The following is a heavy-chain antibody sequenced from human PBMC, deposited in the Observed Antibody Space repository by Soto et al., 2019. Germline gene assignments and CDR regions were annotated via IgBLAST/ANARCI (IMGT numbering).Heavy chain of an antibody. CDR1: GGAFRKYT. V-gene: IGHV1-69*13. D-gene: IGHD2-2*01. J-gene: IGHJ4*02. CDR3: AGFGGDVVVVPAAALDY. CDR2: IIPVFGRA. Sequence: SVKVSCKASGGAFRKYTFSWVRQAPGQGLEWMGGIIPVFGRANYAPKFQGRVTITADEVTSTIYMEVSSLRFDDTAVFYCAGFGGDVVVVPAAALDYWGQGTLVTVPQ.